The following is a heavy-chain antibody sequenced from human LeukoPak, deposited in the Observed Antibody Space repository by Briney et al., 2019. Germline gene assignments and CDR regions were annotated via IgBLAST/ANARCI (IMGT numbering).Heavy chain of an antibody. D-gene: IGHD6-19*01. V-gene: IGHV1-2*02. Sequence: GASVKVSCKASGYTFTGYYMHWVRQAPGQGLEWMGWINPNSGGTNYAQKFQGRVTMTRDTSISTAYMELSRLRSDDTAVYYYARDLSGSGWPDYWGQGTLVTVSS. J-gene: IGHJ4*02. CDR3: ARDLSGSGWPDY. CDR2: INPNSGGT. CDR1: GYTFTGYY.